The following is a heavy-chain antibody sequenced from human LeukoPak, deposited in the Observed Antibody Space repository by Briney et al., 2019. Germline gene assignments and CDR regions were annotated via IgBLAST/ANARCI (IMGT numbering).Heavy chain of an antibody. J-gene: IGHJ4*02. D-gene: IGHD3-10*01. CDR3: AKAGRQPLLWFGEFDY. CDR2: IKEDGSEK. V-gene: IGHV3-7*01. CDR1: GFIFSSYW. Sequence: QPGGSLRLSCAASGFIFSSYWMAWVRQAPGKGLEWVANIKEDGSEKNYVDSVKGRFTISRDNSKNTLYLQMNSLRAEDTAVYYCAKAGRQPLLWFGEFDYWGQGTLVTVSS.